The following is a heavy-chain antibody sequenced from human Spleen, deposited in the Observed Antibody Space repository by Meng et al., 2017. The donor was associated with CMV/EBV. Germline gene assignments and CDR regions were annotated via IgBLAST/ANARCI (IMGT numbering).Heavy chain of an antibody. Sequence: GESLKISCAAAGFSVMNNYMNWVRQAPGKGLEWVSIIYSSGSTDYADSVNGRFTISRDNSKNTLYLQMNSLRPEYTAVYYCAREKEGEMSTISAFDIWGQGTMVTVSS. V-gene: IGHV3-66*03. D-gene: IGHD5-24*01. CDR2: IYSSGST. J-gene: IGHJ3*02. CDR1: GFSVMNNY. CDR3: AREKEGEMSTISAFDI.